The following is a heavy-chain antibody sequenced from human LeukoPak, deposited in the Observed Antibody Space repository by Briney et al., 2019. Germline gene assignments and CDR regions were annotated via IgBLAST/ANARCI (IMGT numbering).Heavy chain of an antibody. CDR2: ISGSGGST. D-gene: IGHD3-22*01. Sequence: GGSLRLSCAASGFTFSSYSMNWVCQAPGKGLEWVSAISGSGGSTYYADSVKGRFTISRDNSKNTLYLQMNSLRAEDTAVYYCAKDLFTIVAPGDAFDIWGQGTMVTVSS. J-gene: IGHJ3*02. CDR1: GFTFSSYS. V-gene: IGHV3-23*01. CDR3: AKDLFTIVAPGDAFDI.